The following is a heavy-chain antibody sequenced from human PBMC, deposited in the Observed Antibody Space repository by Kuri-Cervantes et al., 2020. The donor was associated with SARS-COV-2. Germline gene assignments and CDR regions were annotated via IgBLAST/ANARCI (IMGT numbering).Heavy chain of an antibody. CDR3: AREVCVGIAAAGKACYYYYGMDV. CDR1: GYTFTSYG. V-gene: IGHV1-2*04. D-gene: IGHD6-13*01. Sequence: ASVKVSCKASGYTFTSYGISWVRQAPGQGLEWMGWINPNSGGTNYAQKFQGWVTMTRDTSISTAYMGLSRLRSDDTAVYYCAREVCVGIAAAGKACYYYYGMDVWGQGTTVTVSS. J-gene: IGHJ6*02. CDR2: INPNSGGT.